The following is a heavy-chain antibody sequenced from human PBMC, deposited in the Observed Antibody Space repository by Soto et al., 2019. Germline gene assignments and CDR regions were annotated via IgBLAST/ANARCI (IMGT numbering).Heavy chain of an antibody. J-gene: IGHJ6*02. CDR3: ARGKGYCSSTSCYRRYYYYGMDV. CDR1: GGSFSGYY. V-gene: IGHV4-34*01. D-gene: IGHD2-2*01. CDR2: INHSGST. Sequence: QVQLQQWGAGLLKPSETLSLTCAVYGGSFSGYYWSWIRQPPGKGLEWIGEINHSGSTNYNPSLKSRVTISVDTSKNQFSLKLSSVTAADTAVYYCARGKGYCSSTSCYRRYYYYGMDVWGQGTTVTVSS.